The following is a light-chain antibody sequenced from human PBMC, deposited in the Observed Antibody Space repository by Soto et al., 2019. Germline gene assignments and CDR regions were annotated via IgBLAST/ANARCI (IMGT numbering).Light chain of an antibody. Sequence: DIVMTQSPDSLAVSLGERATINCKSSQSVLYSSNNKNYLARYHKKPGQPPKLLIYWASTRESGVPDRFSGSGSGTDFTLTISSLQAEDVAVYYCQQYYSTPLTFGGGTKVEIK. CDR1: QSVLYSSNNKNY. CDR3: QQYYSTPLT. CDR2: WAS. J-gene: IGKJ4*01. V-gene: IGKV4-1*01.